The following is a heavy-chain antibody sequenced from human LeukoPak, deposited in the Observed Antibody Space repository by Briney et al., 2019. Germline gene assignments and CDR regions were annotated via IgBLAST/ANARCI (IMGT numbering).Heavy chain of an antibody. CDR1: GGSISSYY. D-gene: IGHD3-22*01. V-gene: IGHV4-59*01. Sequence: SETLSLTCTVSGGSISSYYWSWIRQPPGKGLEWIGYIYYSGSTNYNPSLKSRVTISVDTSKNQFSLKLSSVTAADTAVYYCTGHYDSTFDYWGQGTLVTVSS. CDR2: IYYSGST. CDR3: TGHYDSTFDY. J-gene: IGHJ4*02.